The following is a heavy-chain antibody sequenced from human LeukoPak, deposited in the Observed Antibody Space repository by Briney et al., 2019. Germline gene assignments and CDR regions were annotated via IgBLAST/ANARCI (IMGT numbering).Heavy chain of an antibody. CDR2: IGDTGNT. J-gene: IGHJ4*02. V-gene: IGHV3-23*01. Sequence: PGGSLRLSCAASGFPFSSYVMGWVRQAPGKGLEWVSTIGDTGNTYYADSVRGRFTISRDNSKNTLYLQMNSLRTGDTAMYYCATLGYCTSTSCSLVNWGQGTLATVSS. CDR1: GFPFSSYV. CDR3: ATLGYCTSTSCSLVN. D-gene: IGHD2-2*03.